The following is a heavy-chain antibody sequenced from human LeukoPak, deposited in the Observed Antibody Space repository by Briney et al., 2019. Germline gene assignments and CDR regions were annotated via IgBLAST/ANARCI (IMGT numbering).Heavy chain of an antibody. V-gene: IGHV3-23*01. CDR3: AKASYYYDSSGQRY. D-gene: IGHD3-22*01. J-gene: IGHJ4*02. Sequence: PGESLRLSCAASGFTFSSYAMSWVRQAPGKGLEWVSAISGSGGSTYYADSVKGRFTISRDNSKNTLYLQMNSLRAEDTAVYYCAKASYYYDSSGQRYWGQGTLVTVSS. CDR2: ISGSGGST. CDR1: GFTFSSYA.